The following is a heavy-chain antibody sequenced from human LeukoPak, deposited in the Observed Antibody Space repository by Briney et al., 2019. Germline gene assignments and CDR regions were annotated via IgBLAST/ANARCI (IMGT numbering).Heavy chain of an antibody. V-gene: IGHV3-30*18. CDR3: AKSAGYPYYFDY. CDR1: GFTFSSYG. Sequence: PGGSLRLSCAASGFTFSSYGMHWVRQAPGKGLEWVAVISHDGGNKYYADSVKGRFTISRDNSKNTLYLQMNSLRAEDTAVYYCAKSAGYPYYFDYWGQGTLVTVSS. CDR2: ISHDGGNK. D-gene: IGHD3-9*01. J-gene: IGHJ4*02.